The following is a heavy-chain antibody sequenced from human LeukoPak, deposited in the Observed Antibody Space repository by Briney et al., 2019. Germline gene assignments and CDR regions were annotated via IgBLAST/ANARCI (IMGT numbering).Heavy chain of an antibody. CDR3: AKKDDSSGWYVSGAFDI. CDR1: GFTFSSYG. J-gene: IGHJ3*02. Sequence: GRSLRLSCAASGFTFSSYGMHWVRQAPGKGLEWVAVISYDGSNKYYADSVKGRFTISRDNSKNTLYLQMNSLRAEDTAVYYCAKKDDSSGWYVSGAFDIWGQGTMVTVSS. CDR2: ISYDGSNK. V-gene: IGHV3-30*18. D-gene: IGHD6-19*01.